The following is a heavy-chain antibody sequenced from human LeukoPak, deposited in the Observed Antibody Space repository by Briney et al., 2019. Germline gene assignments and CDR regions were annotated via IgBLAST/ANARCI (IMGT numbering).Heavy chain of an antibody. D-gene: IGHD2-2*01. CDR1: GYTFTGYY. CDR3: ARGVPGTYYYYYMDD. J-gene: IGHJ6*03. Sequence: ASVKVSCKASGYTFTGYYMHWVRQAPGQGLEWMGWFNPDSGDTNYAQKFQGRVTMTRDTSITTAYMELTRLRSDDTAVYYCARGVPGTYYYYYMDDWGKGTTVTVSS. CDR2: FNPDSGDT. V-gene: IGHV1-2*02.